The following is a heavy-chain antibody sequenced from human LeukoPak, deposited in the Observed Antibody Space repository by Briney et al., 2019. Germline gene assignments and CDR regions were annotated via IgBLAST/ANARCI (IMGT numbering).Heavy chain of an antibody. CDR3: ARDPIGYYYDSSGYYYVDPGDNWFDP. CDR2: ISAYNGNT. Sequence: GASVKVSCKASGYTSTSYGISWVRQAPGQGLECMGWISAYNGNTNYAQKLQGRVTMTTDTSTSTAYMELRSLRSDDTAVYYCARDPIGYYYDSSGYYYVDPGDNWFDPWGQGTLVTVSS. J-gene: IGHJ5*02. D-gene: IGHD3-22*01. V-gene: IGHV1-18*01. CDR1: GYTSTSYG.